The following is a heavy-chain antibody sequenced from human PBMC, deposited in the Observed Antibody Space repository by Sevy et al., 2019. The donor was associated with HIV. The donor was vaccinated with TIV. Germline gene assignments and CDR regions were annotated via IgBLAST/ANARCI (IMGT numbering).Heavy chain of an antibody. Sequence: SETLSLTCTVSGGSISSSSYYWGWIRQPPGKGLEWIGSIYYSGSTYYNPSLKSRVTISVDTSKNQFSRKLSSVTAADTAVYYCARDDANRDYYDSSGYPDAFDIWGQGTMVTVSS. CDR2: IYYSGST. J-gene: IGHJ3*02. CDR1: GGSISSSSYY. CDR3: ARDDANRDYYDSSGYPDAFDI. V-gene: IGHV4-39*02. D-gene: IGHD3-22*01.